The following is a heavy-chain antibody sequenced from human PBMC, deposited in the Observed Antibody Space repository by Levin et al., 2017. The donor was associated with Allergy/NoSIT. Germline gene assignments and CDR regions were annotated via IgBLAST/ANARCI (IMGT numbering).Heavy chain of an antibody. V-gene: IGHV1-8*01. D-gene: IGHD6-13*01. J-gene: IGHJ3*02. CDR2: MNPNSGNT. CDR3: ARGGIAAAGMGAFDI. CDR1: GYTFTSYD. Sequence: PGGSLRLSCKASGYTFTSYDINWVRQATGQGLEWMGWMNPNSGNTGYAQKFQGRVTMTRNTSISTAYMELSSLRSEDTAVYYCARGGIAAAGMGAFDIWGQGTMVTVSS.